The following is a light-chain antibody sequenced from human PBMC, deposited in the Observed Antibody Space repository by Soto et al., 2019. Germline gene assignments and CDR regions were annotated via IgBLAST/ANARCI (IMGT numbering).Light chain of an antibody. CDR2: MAS. V-gene: IGKV1-5*03. CDR3: QQYNSLSSVS. CDR1: QSISSR. J-gene: IGKJ4*01. Sequence: DIQMTQSPSTLSASVGDRVTITCRASQSISSRLAWYQQKPGKAPKVLIHMASSLKSGVPSRFSGSGSGTEFTLTITSLQPDDSATYYCQQYNSLSSVSFGGGTKVEI.